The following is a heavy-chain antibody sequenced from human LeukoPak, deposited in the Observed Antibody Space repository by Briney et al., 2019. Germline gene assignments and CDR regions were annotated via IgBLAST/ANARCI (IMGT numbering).Heavy chain of an antibody. V-gene: IGHV4-39*01. CDR1: GGSISSSSYY. Sequence: PSETLSLTCTVSGGSISSSSYYWGWIRQPPGKGLEWIGSIYYSGSIYYNPSLKSRVTISVDTSKNQFSLKLSSVTAADTAVYYCARAAPYDFWSGYYYGSWFDPWGQGTLVTVSS. D-gene: IGHD3-3*01. CDR2: IYYSGSI. J-gene: IGHJ5*02. CDR3: ARAAPYDFWSGYYYGSWFDP.